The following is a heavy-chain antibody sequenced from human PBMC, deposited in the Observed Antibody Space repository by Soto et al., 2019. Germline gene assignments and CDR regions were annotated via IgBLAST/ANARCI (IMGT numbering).Heavy chain of an antibody. CDR2: VYYSGST. Sequence: PSETLSLTRTVSGGSFNHYYWSWIRQPPGKGLEWIGCVYYSGSTNYNPSLKSRVTISIDTSKNQFSLKLSSVTAADTAVYYCTREQTSTVVTQWGQGTLVTVSS. V-gene: IGHV4-59*01. CDR1: GGSFNHYY. D-gene: IGHD2-15*01. CDR3: TREQTSTVVTQ. J-gene: IGHJ4*02.